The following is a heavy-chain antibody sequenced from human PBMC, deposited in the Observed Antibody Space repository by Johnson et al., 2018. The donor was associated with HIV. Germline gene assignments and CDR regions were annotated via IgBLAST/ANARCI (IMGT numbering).Heavy chain of an antibody. CDR1: GFNFDDYD. D-gene: IGHD7-27*01. V-gene: IGHV3-20*04. J-gene: IGHJ3*02. CDR2: INWNGDYI. Sequence: QLVESGGGVVRPGGSLRLSCAVSGFNFDDYDMSWVRQIPGKGLEWVSTINWNGDYIGYAVSVKGRFTISRDNAKKSLYLQMNSLRAEDTALYYCARNPTTQYSRLTGDFGAFDIWGQGTMVTVS. CDR3: ARNPTTQYSRLTGDFGAFDI.